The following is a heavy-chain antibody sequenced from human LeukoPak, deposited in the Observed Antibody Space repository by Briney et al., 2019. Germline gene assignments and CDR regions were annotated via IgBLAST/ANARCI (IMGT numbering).Heavy chain of an antibody. J-gene: IGHJ5*02. D-gene: IGHD2/OR15-2a*01. CDR2: TYTSGST. V-gene: IGHV4-61*02. CDR1: GGSMSSGSHY. Sequence: PSETLSLTCTVSGGSMSSGSHYWSWIRQPAGKGLEWIGRTYTSGSTNYNPSLKSRVTISVDTSKNQFSLKLSSVTAADTAVYYCARIEYATNWFDPWGQGTLVTVSS. CDR3: ARIEYATNWFDP.